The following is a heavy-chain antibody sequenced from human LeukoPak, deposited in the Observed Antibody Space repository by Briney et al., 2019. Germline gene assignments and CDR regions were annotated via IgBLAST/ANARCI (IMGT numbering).Heavy chain of an antibody. CDR3: AREVGYSSSYYGRFDP. CDR1: GYTFTGHY. J-gene: IGHJ5*02. V-gene: IGHV1-2*06. D-gene: IGHD6-13*01. CDR2: INPNSGVP. Sequence: ASVKVSCKASGYTFTGHYMHWVRQAPGQGLDWLGRINPNSGVPNYAQKFQGRVTMTRDTAISTAYMQLSSLRSGDTAVYYCAREVGYSSSYYGRFDPWGQGTLVTVSS.